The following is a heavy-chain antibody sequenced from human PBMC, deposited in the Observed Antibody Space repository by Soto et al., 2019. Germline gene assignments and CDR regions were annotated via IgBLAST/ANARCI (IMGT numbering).Heavy chain of an antibody. J-gene: IGHJ6*02. V-gene: IGHV3-23*01. CDR1: GFTFSSYA. CDR2: ISGGGDST. CDR3: AKGIVSTPRSAIDV. D-gene: IGHD1-26*01. Sequence: EVQLLESGGGLVQPGGSLRLSCAASGFTFSSYAMTWVRQAPGKGLEWVSGISGGGDSTYYADSVRGRFTVSRDNSKNMLNLQMRSLSAEDMAVYYGAKGIVSTPRSAIDVWGQGTTVIVSS.